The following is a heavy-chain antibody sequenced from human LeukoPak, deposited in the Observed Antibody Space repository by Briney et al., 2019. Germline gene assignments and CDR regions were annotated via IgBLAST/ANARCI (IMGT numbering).Heavy chain of an antibody. CDR2: IYTSGST. CDR1: GGSISSGSYY. J-gene: IGHJ5*02. CDR3: ARDSYYGSGSESNWFDP. Sequence: PSETLSLTCTVSGGSISSGSYYWSRIRQLAGKGLEWIGRIYTSGSTNYNPSLKSRVTISVDTSKNQFSLKLSSVTAADTAVYYCARDSYYGSGSESNWFDPWGQGTLVTVSS. D-gene: IGHD3-10*01. V-gene: IGHV4-61*02.